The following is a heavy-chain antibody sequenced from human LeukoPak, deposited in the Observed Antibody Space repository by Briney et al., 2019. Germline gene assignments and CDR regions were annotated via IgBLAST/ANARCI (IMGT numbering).Heavy chain of an antibody. D-gene: IGHD3-3*01. Sequence: SVKVSCKASGGTFSSYAISWVRQAPGQGLEWMGRIIPILGIANYAQKFQGRVTMTEDTSTDTAYMELSSLRSEDTAVYYCGDFDLDYWGQGTLVTVSS. J-gene: IGHJ4*02. CDR2: IIPILGIA. V-gene: IGHV1-69*04. CDR1: GGTFSSYA. CDR3: GDFDLDY.